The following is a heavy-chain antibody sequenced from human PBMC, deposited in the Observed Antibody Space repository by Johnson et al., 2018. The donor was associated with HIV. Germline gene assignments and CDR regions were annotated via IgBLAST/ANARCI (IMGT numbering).Heavy chain of an antibody. Sequence: QVHLVESGGGVVQPGRSLRLSCTTSGFIFSSYGMHWVRQAPGKGLEWVSVFYSGGSTYYADPVKGRFTISRDSSKNTLYLQMNSLRAEDTDVYYCAGNVVAPAAYAFDIWGQGTMVTVSS. CDR2: FYSGGST. CDR3: AGNVVAPAAYAFDI. CDR1: GFIFSSYG. D-gene: IGHD2-2*01. J-gene: IGHJ3*02. V-gene: IGHV3-NL1*01.